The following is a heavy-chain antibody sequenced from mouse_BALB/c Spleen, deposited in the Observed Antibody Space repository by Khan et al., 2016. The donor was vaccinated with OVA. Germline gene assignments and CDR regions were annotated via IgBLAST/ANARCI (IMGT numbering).Heavy chain of an antibody. CDR2: ISYSGIT. D-gene: IGHD4-1*01. V-gene: IGHV3-2*02. Sequence: EVQLQESGPGLVKPSQSLSLTCTVTGYSITSDYAWNWIRQFPGNKLEWMGYISYSGITTYNPSLKSRISITRDTSNEQFFLHLNSVTSEDAATYDWASERGRYYALDDWGQGSSVTVSS. CDR1: GYSITSDYA. J-gene: IGHJ4*01. CDR3: ASERGRYYALDD.